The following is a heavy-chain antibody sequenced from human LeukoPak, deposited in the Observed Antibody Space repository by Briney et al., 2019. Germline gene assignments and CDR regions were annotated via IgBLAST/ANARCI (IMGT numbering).Heavy chain of an antibody. CDR3: ASPPSEGLVGGFGFDY. V-gene: IGHV4-4*07. D-gene: IGHD2-15*01. Sequence: SETLSLTCTVSDGSISNYYWTWIRQPAGKGLEWIGRIYVSGSTNYNPSLKSRVTISVDTSKDQFSLKLSSVTAADTAVYYCASPPSEGLVGGFGFDYWGQGTLVTVSS. CDR1: DGSISNYY. J-gene: IGHJ4*02. CDR2: IYVSGST.